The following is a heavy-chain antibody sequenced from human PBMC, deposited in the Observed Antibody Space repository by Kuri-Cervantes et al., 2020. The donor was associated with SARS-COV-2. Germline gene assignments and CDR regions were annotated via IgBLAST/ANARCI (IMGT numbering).Heavy chain of an antibody. CDR1: GYSISSGYY. CDR2: IYHSGST. CDR3: ARDPNTIVVVVAATHGIWFDP. D-gene: IGHD2-15*01. Sequence: GSLRLSCAVSGYSISSGYYWGWIRQPPGKGLEWIGSIYHSGSTYYNPSLKSRVTISVDTSKNQFSLKLSSVTAADTAVYYCARDPNTIVVVVAATHGIWFDPRGQGTLVTVSS. J-gene: IGHJ5*02. V-gene: IGHV4-38-2*02.